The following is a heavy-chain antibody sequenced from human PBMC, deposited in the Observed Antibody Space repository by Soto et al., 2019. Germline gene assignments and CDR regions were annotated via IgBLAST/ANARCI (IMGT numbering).Heavy chain of an antibody. CDR2: ISWNSGSI. D-gene: IGHD6-13*01. CDR3: AKASGQQLDDFDY. CDR1: GFTFDDYA. V-gene: IGHV3-9*01. Sequence: GGSLRLSCAASGFTFDDYAMHWVRQAPGKGLEWVSGISWNSGSIGYADSVKGRFTISRDNAKNSLYLQMNSLRAEDTALYYCAKASGQQLDDFDYWGQGTLVTVYS. J-gene: IGHJ4*02.